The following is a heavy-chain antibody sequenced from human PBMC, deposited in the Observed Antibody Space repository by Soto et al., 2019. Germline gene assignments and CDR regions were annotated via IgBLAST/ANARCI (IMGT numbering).Heavy chain of an antibody. CDR1: GYTFTSYG. V-gene: IGHV1-18*01. Sequence: QVQLVQSGAEVKKPGASVKVSCKASGYTFTSYGISWVRQAPGQGLEWMGWISAYNGNTRYEQKVQGRVTMTTDTSTTTADMELRSLRSDDTAVYYCARTGETAMTTFDYWGQGTLVTVSS. J-gene: IGHJ4*02. CDR2: ISAYNGNT. CDR3: ARTGETAMTTFDY. D-gene: IGHD5-18*01.